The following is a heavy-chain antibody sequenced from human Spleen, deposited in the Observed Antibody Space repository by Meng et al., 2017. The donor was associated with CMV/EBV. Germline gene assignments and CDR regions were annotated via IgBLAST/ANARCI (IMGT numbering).Heavy chain of an antibody. Sequence: AVYGGSFSGYYWSWIRQPPGKGLEWIGEINHSGSTNYNPSLKSRVTISVDTSKNQFSLKLSSVTAADTAVYYCARPGYGGNSRWFDPWGQGTLVTVSS. CDR3: ARPGYGGNSRWFDP. V-gene: IGHV4-34*01. D-gene: IGHD4-23*01. CDR2: INHSGST. CDR1: GGSFSGYY. J-gene: IGHJ5*02.